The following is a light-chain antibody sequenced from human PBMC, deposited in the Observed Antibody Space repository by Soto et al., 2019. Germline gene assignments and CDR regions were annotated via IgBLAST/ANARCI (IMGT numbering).Light chain of an antibody. J-gene: IGLJ1*01. CDR3: CSYAGSYTYV. CDR2: NVI. CDR1: SSDVGGYNF. V-gene: IGLV2-11*01. Sequence: QSALTQPHSVSGSPGQSVTISCTGTSSDVGGYNFVSWYQHHPGKAPKLMIYNVIQRPSGVPDRFSASKSGNTASLTISGLQAEDEADYYCCSYAGSYTYVFGTGTKLTVL.